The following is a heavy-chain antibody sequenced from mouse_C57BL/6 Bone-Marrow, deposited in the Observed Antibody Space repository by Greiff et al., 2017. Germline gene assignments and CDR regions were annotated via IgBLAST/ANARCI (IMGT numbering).Heavy chain of an antibody. D-gene: IGHD2-3*01. V-gene: IGHV1S81*02. CDR1: GYTFTSYY. CDR3: TRDGYSYYFDY. Sequence: QVQLQQPGAELVKPGASVKLSCKASGYTFTSYYMYWVKQRPGQGLEWIGGINPSNGGTNFNEKFKSKATLTVDKSSSTAYMQLSSLTSEDSAVYDCTRDGYSYYFDYWGQGTTLTVSS. J-gene: IGHJ2*01. CDR2: INPSNGGT.